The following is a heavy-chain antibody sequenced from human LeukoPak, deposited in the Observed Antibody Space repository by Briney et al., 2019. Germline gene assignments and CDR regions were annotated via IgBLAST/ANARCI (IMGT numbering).Heavy chain of an antibody. CDR3: ARELGPVAMAGTYYHYYGMDV. CDR2: IWYDGSKK. J-gene: IGHJ6*02. Sequence: GRSLRLSCAASGFTFSSYVIHWVRQAPGKGLEGGAVIWYDGSKKYYADSVKGRFSISRDKYKKTVDLEMDSLRAEDTAVYYCARELGPVAMAGTYYHYYGMDVWGQGTTVTVSS. CDR1: GFTFSSYV. D-gene: IGHD6-19*01. V-gene: IGHV3-33*01.